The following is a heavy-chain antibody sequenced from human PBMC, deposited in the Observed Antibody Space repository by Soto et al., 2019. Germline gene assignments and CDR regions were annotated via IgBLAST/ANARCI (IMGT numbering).Heavy chain of an antibody. CDR2: IYSSGST. CDR1: GGXISNYY. CDR3: ARDHPHSYGVYYFDY. D-gene: IGHD2-8*01. Sequence: PSETLSLTCTVSGGXISNYYWNWIRQSPGKGLEWIGYIYSSGSTHYNPSLQNRVTISIDTSKNQVSLKVNSVTAADTAVYYCARDHPHSYGVYYFDYWGQGTPVKSPQ. V-gene: IGHV4-59*01. J-gene: IGHJ4*02.